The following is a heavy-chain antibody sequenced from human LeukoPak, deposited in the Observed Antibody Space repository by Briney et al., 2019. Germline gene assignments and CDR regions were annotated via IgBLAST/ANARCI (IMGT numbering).Heavy chain of an antibody. D-gene: IGHD3-22*01. V-gene: IGHV3-7*01. J-gene: IGHJ4*02. CDR3: ARFPYYYDSSGYQNFDY. CDR1: GFIFSTYW. Sequence: GGSLRLSCAASGFIFSTYWMTWVRQAPGKGLEWVAKIKQDGSEINYVDSVKGRFTISRDNAKNSLYLQMNSLRAEDTAVYYCARFPYYYDSSGYQNFDYWGQGTLVTVAS. CDR2: IKQDGSEI.